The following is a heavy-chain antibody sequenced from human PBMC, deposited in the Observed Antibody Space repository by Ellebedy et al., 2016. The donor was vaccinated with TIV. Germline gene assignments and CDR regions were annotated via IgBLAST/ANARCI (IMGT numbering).Heavy chain of an antibody. CDR2: ISNSGVSA. V-gene: IGHV3-23*01. D-gene: IGHD3-22*01. J-gene: IGHJ4*02. CDR1: GFTFDSYA. CDR3: AKARSSGYPHYFDH. Sequence: GESLKISXAASGFTFDSYAISWVRQVPGKGLEWVSTISNSGVSAFYADSVKGRFTISRDNSKNTQYLQMNSLRAEDTAVYYCAKARSSGYPHYFDHWGQGSLVTVSS.